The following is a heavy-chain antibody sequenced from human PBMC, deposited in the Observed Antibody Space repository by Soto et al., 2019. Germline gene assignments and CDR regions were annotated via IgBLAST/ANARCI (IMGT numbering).Heavy chain of an antibody. D-gene: IGHD3-16*02. V-gene: IGHV4-59*01. J-gene: IGHJ4*02. CDR1: GGSISNYY. Sequence: SETLSLTCTVSGGSISNYYWSWIRQPPGRGLEWIGDIYYSGSTNYNPSLKSRLSMSVDTSKNHFSLKLSSVTAADTAVYYCARVAATYDYVWGSYRPYGFDYWGQGTLVTVSS. CDR3: ARVAATYDYVWGSYRPYGFDY. CDR2: IYYSGST.